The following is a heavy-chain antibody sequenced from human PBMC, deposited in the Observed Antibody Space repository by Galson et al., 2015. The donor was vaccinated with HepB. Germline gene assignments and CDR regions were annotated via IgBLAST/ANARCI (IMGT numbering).Heavy chain of an antibody. D-gene: IGHD2-2*01. CDR2: IDPSDSYT. CDR3: ARHWVGYCSSTSCLNWFDP. Sequence: QSGAEVKKPGESLRISCKGSGYSFTSYWISWVRQMPGKGLEWMGRIDPSDSYTNYSPSFQGHVTISADKSISTAYLQWSSLKASDTAMYYCARHWVGYCSSTSCLNWFDPWGQGTLVTVSS. CDR1: GYSFTSYW. J-gene: IGHJ5*02. V-gene: IGHV5-10-1*01.